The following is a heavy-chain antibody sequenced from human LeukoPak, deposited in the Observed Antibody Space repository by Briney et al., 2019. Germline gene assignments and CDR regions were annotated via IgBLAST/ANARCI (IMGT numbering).Heavy chain of an antibody. CDR2: ISYDVSNK. Sequence: GGSLRLSCAASGFTFSSYGMHWVRQAPGKGLEWVALISYDVSNKYYADSVKGRFTISRDNSKNTLYLQMNSLRAEDTAVYYCAKPGEAYCGGDCYSYYFDYWGQGTLVTVSS. D-gene: IGHD2-21*02. V-gene: IGHV3-30*18. CDR1: GFTFSSYG. J-gene: IGHJ4*02. CDR3: AKPGEAYCGGDCYSYYFDY.